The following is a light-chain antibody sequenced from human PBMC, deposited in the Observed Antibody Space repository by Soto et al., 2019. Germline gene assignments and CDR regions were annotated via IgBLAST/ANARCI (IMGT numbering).Light chain of an antibody. V-gene: IGKV3-20*01. CDR3: QQYNSYPLS. CDR1: QTVRNNY. Sequence: EVVLTQSPCTLSLSPGERATLSCRASQTVRNNYLAWYQQKPGQAPRLLIYDASSRATGIPDRFSGGGSGTDFTLTISRLEPEDSAVYYCQQYNSYPLSFGGRTKVDIK. CDR2: DAS. J-gene: IGKJ4*01.